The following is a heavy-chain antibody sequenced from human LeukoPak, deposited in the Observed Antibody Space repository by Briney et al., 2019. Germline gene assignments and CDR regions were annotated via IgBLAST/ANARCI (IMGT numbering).Heavy chain of an antibody. Sequence: GGSLRLSCAASGFPFSTHAMSWLRQATGKGLEWVSRITGSDESILYADSVKARLTIHRQHSENTLYAQMNSLRAEDTAVYYYAKFWGFCADSSCYSDDYWGQGTLVTVSS. D-gene: IGHD2-2*02. J-gene: IGHJ4*02. V-gene: IGHV3-23*01. CDR3: AKFWGFCADSSCYSDDY. CDR2: ITGSDESI. CDR1: GFPFSTHA.